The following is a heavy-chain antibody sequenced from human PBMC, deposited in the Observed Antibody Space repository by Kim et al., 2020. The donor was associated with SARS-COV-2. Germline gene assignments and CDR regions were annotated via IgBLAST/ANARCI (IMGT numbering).Heavy chain of an antibody. D-gene: IGHD2-2*02. CDR1: GFTFKNYG. CDR2: VSRGGNT. J-gene: IGHJ4*01. Sequence: GGSLRLSCAASGFTFKNYGMSWVRQSPGKGLEWVSAVSRGGNTYYAASVKGRFTVSRDNSKNTLNLQMNSLRVEDTAVYFCAKREYCGSSSCYTVDYWGQGTLVTVSS. V-gene: IGHV3-23*01. CDR3: AKREYCGSSSCYTVDY.